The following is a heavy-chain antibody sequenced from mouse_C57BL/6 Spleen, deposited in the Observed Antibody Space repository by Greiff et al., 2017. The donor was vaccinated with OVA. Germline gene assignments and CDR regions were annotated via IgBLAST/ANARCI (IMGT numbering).Heavy chain of an antibody. D-gene: IGHD2-2*01. V-gene: IGHV5-16*01. CDR3: ARSYGYQYYFDD. J-gene: IGHJ2*01. CDR2: INYDGSST. Sequence: EVKLMESEGGLVQPGSSMKLSCTASGFTFSDYYMAWVRQVPEKGLEWVANINYDGSSTYYLDSLKSRFIISRDNAKNILYLQMSSLKSEDTATYYCARSYGYQYYFDDWGQGTTLTVSS. CDR1: GFTFSDYY.